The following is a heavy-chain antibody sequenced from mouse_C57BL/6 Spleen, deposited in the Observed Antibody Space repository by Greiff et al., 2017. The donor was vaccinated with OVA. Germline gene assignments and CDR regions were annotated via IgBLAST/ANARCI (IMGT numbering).Heavy chain of an antibody. Sequence: VQRVESGAELVKPGASVKISCKASGYAFSSYWMNWVKQRPGKGLEWIGQIYPGDGDTNYNGKFKGKATLTADKSSSTAYMQLSSLTSEDSAVYFCARGGDSPFAYWGQGTLVTVSA. V-gene: IGHV1-80*01. CDR3: ARGGDSPFAY. D-gene: IGHD3-3*01. CDR1: GYAFSSYW. J-gene: IGHJ3*01. CDR2: IYPGDGDT.